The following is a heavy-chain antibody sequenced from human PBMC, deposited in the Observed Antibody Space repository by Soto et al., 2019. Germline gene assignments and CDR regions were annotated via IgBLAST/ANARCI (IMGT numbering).Heavy chain of an antibody. Sequence: SLILSCAASGFRFSTYCMHWVLQAPGKGLECVAVIWANGINKYYADSVRCRSTISRDNSKNTLDLQMNSLRAEDTALYYCVRERGPFDAFDIWGLGTMVTVSS. J-gene: IGHJ3*02. V-gene: IGHV3-33*01. CDR1: GFRFSTYC. CDR3: VRERGPFDAFDI. CDR2: IWANGINK.